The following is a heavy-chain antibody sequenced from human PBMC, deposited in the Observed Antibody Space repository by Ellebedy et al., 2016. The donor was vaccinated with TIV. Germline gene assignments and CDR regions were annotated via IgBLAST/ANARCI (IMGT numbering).Heavy chain of an antibody. Sequence: GESLKISCAASGFTFSSYWMHWVRQAPGKGLVWVSHINNDGSSTSYADSVKGRSTISRDNAKNTLYLQMNSLRAEDTAVYYCARGGGYYYDSSGYYGGWFDPWGQGTLVTVSS. V-gene: IGHV3-74*01. CDR3: ARGGGYYYDSSGYYGGWFDP. D-gene: IGHD3-22*01. CDR2: INNDGSST. CDR1: GFTFSSYW. J-gene: IGHJ5*02.